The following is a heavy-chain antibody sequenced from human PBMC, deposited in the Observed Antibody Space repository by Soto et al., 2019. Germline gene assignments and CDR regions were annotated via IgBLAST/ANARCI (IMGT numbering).Heavy chain of an antibody. V-gene: IGHV3-53*02. J-gene: IGHJ6*02. CDR1: GFTVSSNY. Sequence: EVQLVETGGGLIQPGGSLRLSCAASGFTVSSNYMSWVRQAPGKGLEWVSVIYSGGSTYYADSVRGRFTISSDNSKNTLYLQMKSLRAEDTAVYYCARDPPATRHGMDVWGQGTTVTVYS. CDR3: ARDPPATRHGMDV. CDR2: IYSGGST.